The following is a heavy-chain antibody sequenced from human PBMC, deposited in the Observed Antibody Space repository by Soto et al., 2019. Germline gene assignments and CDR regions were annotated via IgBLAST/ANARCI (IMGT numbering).Heavy chain of an antibody. CDR3: ARPSPYYYYRMDV. J-gene: IGHJ6*02. D-gene: IGHD2-2*01. V-gene: IGHV1-2*04. CDR2: INPNSGGT. CDR1: GYTFTDYY. Sequence: GASVKVSCKASGYTFTDYYIHWVRLRQAPGQGLEWMGWINPNSGGTNYAQKFQDWVTMTRDTSISTAYLELSSLRSDDTAVYYCARPSPYYYYRMDVWGQGTTVTVSS.